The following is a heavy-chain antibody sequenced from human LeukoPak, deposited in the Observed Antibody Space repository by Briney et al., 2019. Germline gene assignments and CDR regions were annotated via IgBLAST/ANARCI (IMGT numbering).Heavy chain of an antibody. Sequence: SETLSLTCTVSGGSISSGGYYWSWIRQPPGKGLEWIGYIYHSGSTYYNPSLKSRVTISVDRSKNQFSLKLSSVTAADTAVYYRARSASRTPYYDFWSGYSGYWGQGTLVTVSS. V-gene: IGHV4-30-2*01. CDR1: GGSISSGGYY. CDR2: IYHSGST. J-gene: IGHJ4*02. CDR3: ARSASRTPYYDFWSGYSGY. D-gene: IGHD3-3*01.